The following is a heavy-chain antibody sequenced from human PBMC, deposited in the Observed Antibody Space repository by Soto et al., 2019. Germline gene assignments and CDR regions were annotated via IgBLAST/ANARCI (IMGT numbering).Heavy chain of an antibody. CDR1: GFTFSSYS. D-gene: IGHD6-19*01. J-gene: IGHJ6*03. CDR2: ISSSSSTI. CDR3: ASSGPSSGWSLYRYYYYYMDV. Sequence: GGSLRLSCAASGFTFSSYSMNWVRQAPGKGLEWVSYISSSSSTIYYADSVKGRFTISRDNAKNSLYLQMNSLRAEDTAVYYCASSGPSSGWSLYRYYYYYMDVWGKGTTVTVSS. V-gene: IGHV3-48*01.